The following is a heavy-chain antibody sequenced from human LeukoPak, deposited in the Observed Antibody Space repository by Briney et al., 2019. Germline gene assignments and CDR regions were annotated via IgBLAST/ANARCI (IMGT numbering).Heavy chain of an antibody. CDR2: IYYSGST. J-gene: IGHJ5*02. CDR3: ARVGVTIFGVGEFDP. Sequence: SETLSLTCTVSGGSISSYYWSWIRQPPGKGLEWIGYIYYSGSTNYNPSLKSRVTISVDTSKNQFSLKLSSVTAADTAVYYCARVGVTIFGVGEFDPWGQGTLVTVSS. CDR1: GGSISSYY. D-gene: IGHD3-3*01. V-gene: IGHV4-59*01.